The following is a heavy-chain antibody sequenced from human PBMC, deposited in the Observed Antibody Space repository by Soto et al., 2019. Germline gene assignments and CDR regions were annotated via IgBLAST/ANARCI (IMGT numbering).Heavy chain of an antibody. CDR3: ARGGYIYGANAFDI. CDR2: IYPSGTT. J-gene: IGHJ3*02. Sequence: SETLSLTCVVSGGSISSGGYSWTWFRQPPGKGLECIGYIYPSGTTYYYPSLKSRLTISLDRSKNQFSLKVTSVTAADTAVYYCARGGYIYGANAFDIWGQGTMVT. V-gene: IGHV4-30-2*01. CDR1: GGSISSGGYS. D-gene: IGHD5-18*01.